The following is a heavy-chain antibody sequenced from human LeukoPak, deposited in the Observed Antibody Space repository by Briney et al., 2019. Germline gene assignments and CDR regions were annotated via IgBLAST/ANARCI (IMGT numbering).Heavy chain of an antibody. D-gene: IGHD6-19*01. V-gene: IGHV4-4*07. CDR1: GGSISSYY. Sequence: SETLSLTCTVSGGSISSYYWSWIRQPAGKGLEWIGRIYTSGSTNYNPSLKSRVTISVDKSKNQFSLKLSSVTAADTAVYYCAREVAAAGFDWYFDLWGRGTLVTVSS. CDR3: AREVAAAGFDWYFDL. CDR2: IYTSGST. J-gene: IGHJ2*01.